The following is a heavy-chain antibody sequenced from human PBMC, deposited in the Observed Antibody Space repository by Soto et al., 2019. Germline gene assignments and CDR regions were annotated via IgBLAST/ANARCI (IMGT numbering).Heavy chain of an antibody. CDR1: GFTFSGSA. J-gene: IGHJ4*02. Sequence: EVQLVESGGGLVQPGGSLKLSCAASGFTFSGSAMHRVRQASGKGLEWVGRIRSKANSYATAYAASVKGRFTISRDDSKNTAYLKMNSLKTEDTAVYYCTHRAYSRSYLVDYWGQGTLVTVSS. CDR3: THRAYSRSYLVDY. D-gene: IGHD1-26*01. V-gene: IGHV3-73*02. CDR2: IRSKANSYAT.